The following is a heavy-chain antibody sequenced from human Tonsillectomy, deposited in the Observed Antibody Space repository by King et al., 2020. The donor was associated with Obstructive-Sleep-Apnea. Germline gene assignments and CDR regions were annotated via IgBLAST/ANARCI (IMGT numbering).Heavy chain of an antibody. V-gene: IGHV3-30*04. D-gene: IGHD2/OR15-2a*01. CDR3: ARDPPNSNSWGWLDP. CDR1: GFTFSTYA. Sequence: VQLVESGGGVVQPGRSLRLSCAASGFTFSTYAIHWVRQAPGKGLEWVAVISSDGSNKFYADSVKGRFTISRDNSKNTLYLQMNSLRVEDTAVYYCARDPPNSNSWGWLDPWGQGTLVTVSS. CDR2: ISSDGSNK. J-gene: IGHJ5*02.